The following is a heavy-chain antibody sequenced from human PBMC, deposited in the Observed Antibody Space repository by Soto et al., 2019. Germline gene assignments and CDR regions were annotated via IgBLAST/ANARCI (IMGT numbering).Heavy chain of an antibody. CDR2: VNPSGGHT. J-gene: IGHJ4*02. CDR3: ARDCHQYPYDSTGFSASLPDY. CDR1: GDTFTDYY. D-gene: IGHD3-22*01. Sequence: ASVKVSCKASGDTFTDYYIHWVRQAPGQGLEWMGTVNPSGGHTTYAQHFLGRVTMTRDTSTSTLYMELNSLRAEDTATYYCARDCHQYPYDSTGFSASLPDYWGQGTLVTVSS. V-gene: IGHV1-46*01.